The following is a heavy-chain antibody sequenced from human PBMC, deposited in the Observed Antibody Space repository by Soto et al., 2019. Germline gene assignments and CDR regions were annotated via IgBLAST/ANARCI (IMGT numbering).Heavy chain of an antibody. Sequence: QVKLVQSGTEVKKPGASMIVSCKASGYSFGTSGISWVRQAPGQGLEWMGRISAYNGNTNYEQKLQDRVTMTTDTSTNTAYLELRSLRSDDTAVYYCAGAGQYYDSSGYANWGQGTLVTVSS. CDR1: GYSFGTSG. V-gene: IGHV1-18*01. D-gene: IGHD3-22*01. CDR2: ISAYNGNT. J-gene: IGHJ4*02. CDR3: AGAGQYYDSSGYAN.